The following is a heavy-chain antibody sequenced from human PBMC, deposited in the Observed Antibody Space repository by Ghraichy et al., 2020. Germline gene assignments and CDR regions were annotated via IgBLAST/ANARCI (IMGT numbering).Heavy chain of an antibody. Sequence: SETLSLTCTVSGGSISSGGYYWSWIRQHPGKGLEWIGYIYYSGSTYYNPSLKSRVTISVDTSKNQFSLKLSSVTAADTAVYYCARNVAKGYCSGGSCLYYYYGMDVCGQGTTVTVSS. V-gene: IGHV4-31*03. CDR2: IYYSGST. CDR1: GGSISSGGYY. CDR3: ARNVAKGYCSGGSCLYYYYGMDV. D-gene: IGHD2-15*01. J-gene: IGHJ6*02.